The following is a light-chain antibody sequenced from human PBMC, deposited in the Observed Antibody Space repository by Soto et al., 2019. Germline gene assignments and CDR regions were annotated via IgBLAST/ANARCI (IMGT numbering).Light chain of an antibody. J-gene: IGKJ2*01. CDR2: GAS. Sequence: EIVMTQSPATLSVSPGETATLSCRASQSVSSNLAWSQQKPGQPPRLLIYGASTRPTGIPARFSGSGSGTEFTLTISSLQCEAFAVYYGPQYNNCPSYTFGQGTKLQI. V-gene: IGKV3-15*01. CDR1: QSVSSN. CDR3: PQYNNCPSYT.